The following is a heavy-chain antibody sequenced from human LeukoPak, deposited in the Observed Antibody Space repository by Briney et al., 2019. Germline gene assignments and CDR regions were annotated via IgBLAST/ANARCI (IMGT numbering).Heavy chain of an antibody. CDR3: ARDSAMIVVVNFDY. CDR2: MNPNSGNT. J-gene: IGHJ4*02. V-gene: IGHV1-8*03. D-gene: IGHD3-22*01. CDR1: GYTFTSYD. Sequence: ASVKVSCKASGYTFTSYDINWVRQATGQGLEWMGWMNPNSGNTGYAQKFQGRVTITRNTSISTAYMELRSLRSDDTAVYYCARDSAMIVVVNFDYWGQGTLVTVSS.